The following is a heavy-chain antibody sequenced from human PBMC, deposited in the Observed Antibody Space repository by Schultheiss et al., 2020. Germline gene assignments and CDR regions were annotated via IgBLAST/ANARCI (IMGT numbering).Heavy chain of an antibody. D-gene: IGHD5-24*01. Sequence: GGSLRLSCAASGFTFSSYAMSWVRQAPGKGLEWVGRIKSKTDGGTTDYAAPVKGRFTISRDDSKSIAYLQMNSLKTEDTAVYYCASRDGYTDIDYWGQGTLVNVYS. CDR1: GFTFSSYA. CDR3: ASRDGYTDIDY. J-gene: IGHJ4*02. CDR2: IKSKTDGGTT. V-gene: IGHV3-15*01.